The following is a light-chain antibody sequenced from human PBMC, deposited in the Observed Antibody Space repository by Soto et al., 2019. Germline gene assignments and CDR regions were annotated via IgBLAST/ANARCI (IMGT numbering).Light chain of an antibody. CDR3: SSYAGSNNEV. J-gene: IGLJ1*01. Sequence: SVMTTPRSVSGSPGQSVTISCTGTSSDVGAYNYVSWYQQHPGKAPKLMIYEVTKRPSGVPDRFSGSKSGNTASLTVSGLQADDEADYYCSSYAGSNNEVFGHGTKATV. CDR2: EVT. CDR1: SSDVGAYNY. V-gene: IGLV2-8*01.